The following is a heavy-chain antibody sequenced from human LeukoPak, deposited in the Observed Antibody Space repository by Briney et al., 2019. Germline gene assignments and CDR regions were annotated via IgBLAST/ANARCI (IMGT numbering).Heavy chain of an antibody. CDR3: ASGSYYAGS. CDR2: IYYSGST. V-gene: IGHV4-59*01. CDR1: GDSISSYY. D-gene: IGHD1-26*01. Sequence: SETLSLTCTVSGDSISSYYWSWIRQPPGKGLEWIGYIYYSGSTNYNPSLKSRVTISVDTSKNQFSLKLSSVTAADTAVYYCASGSYYAGSWGQGTLVTVSS. J-gene: IGHJ5*02.